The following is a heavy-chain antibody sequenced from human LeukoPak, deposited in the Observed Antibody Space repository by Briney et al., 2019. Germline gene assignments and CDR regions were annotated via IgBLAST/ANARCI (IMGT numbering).Heavy chain of an antibody. V-gene: IGHV1-8*03. CDR1: GYTFTSYD. D-gene: IGHD6-13*01. J-gene: IGHJ4*02. Sequence: GASVKVSCKASGYTFTSYDINWVRQASGQGLEWMGWLNPNSGNTAYAQKFQGRVTITRNTSISTAYMELSRLRSDDTAVYYCARGRAAAGTLGYWGQGTLVTVSS. CDR3: ARGRAAAGTLGY. CDR2: LNPNSGNT.